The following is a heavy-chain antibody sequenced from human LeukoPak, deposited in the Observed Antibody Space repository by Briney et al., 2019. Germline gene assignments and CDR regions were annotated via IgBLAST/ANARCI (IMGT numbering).Heavy chain of an antibody. CDR1: GGSISSGSYY. V-gene: IGHV4-61*02. CDR3: ARDVFRWFDP. D-gene: IGHD2-8*01. Sequence: SETLSLTCTVSGGSISSGSYYWSWIRQPAGKGLEWIGRIYTSGSTNYNPSLKSRVTISVDTSKNQFSLKLSSVTAADTAVYYCARDVFRWFDPWGQGTLVTVSS. CDR2: IYTSGST. J-gene: IGHJ5*02.